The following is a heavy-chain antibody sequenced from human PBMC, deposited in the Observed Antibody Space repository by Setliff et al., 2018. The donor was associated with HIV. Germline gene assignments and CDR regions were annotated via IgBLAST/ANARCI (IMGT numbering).Heavy chain of an antibody. D-gene: IGHD5-12*01. CDR2: IYADDST. CDR3: MPGHYRGSSG. CDR1: GFTVSTVY. Sequence: PGGSLRLSCVASGFTVSTVYMRWARQAPGKGLEYVSLIYADDSTYYADSVKGRFTISRDNPKKSLSLQMDSLRVDDTAVYYCMPGHYRGSSGWGQGALVTVSS. J-gene: IGHJ4*02. V-gene: IGHV3-53*01.